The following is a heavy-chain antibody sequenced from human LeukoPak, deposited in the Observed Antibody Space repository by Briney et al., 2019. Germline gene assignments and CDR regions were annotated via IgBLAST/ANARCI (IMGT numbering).Heavy chain of an antibody. J-gene: IGHJ6*02. CDR1: GFTFSSYG. CDR2: ISYDGSNK. D-gene: IGHD1-1*01. CDR3: AKIQTRIQRRAYYYYGMDV. Sequence: GGSLRLSCAASGFTFSSYGMHWVRQAPGKGLEWVAVISYDGSNKYYADSVEGRFTISRDNSKNTLYLQMNSLRAEDTAVYYCAKIQTRIQRRAYYYYGMDVWGQGTTVTVSS. V-gene: IGHV3-30*18.